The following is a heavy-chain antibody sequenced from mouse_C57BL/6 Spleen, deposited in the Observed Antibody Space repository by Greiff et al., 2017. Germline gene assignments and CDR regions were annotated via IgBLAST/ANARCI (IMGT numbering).Heavy chain of an antibody. CDR3: ARERTTVVAYFDY. CDR1: GYAFSSSW. J-gene: IGHJ2*01. D-gene: IGHD1-1*01. V-gene: IGHV1-82*01. CDR2: IYPGDGDT. Sequence: VQLQQSGPELVKPGASVKISCKASGYAFSSSWMNWVKQRPGKGLEWIGRIYPGDGDTNYNGKFKGKATLTADKSSSTAYMQLSSLTSEDSAVYFCARERTTVVAYFDYWGQGTTLTVSS.